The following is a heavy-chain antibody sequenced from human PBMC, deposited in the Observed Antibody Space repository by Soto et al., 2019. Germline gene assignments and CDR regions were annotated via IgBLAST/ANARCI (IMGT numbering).Heavy chain of an antibody. CDR3: ARKIFCNTWCDNAMDV. J-gene: IGHJ6*02. D-gene: IGHD2-8*01. V-gene: IGHV1-3*01. Sequence: QVLLVQSGAEVRKPGASVKVSCKASGFVFTHYGVHWVRLAPGQRLEWMGWINAGSGNTKCSESFQGGVSITRDTSATTVHMELGSLTSEDTAVYYCARKIFCNTWCDNAMDVWGQGTTVTVSS. CDR2: INAGSGNT. CDR1: GFVFTHYG.